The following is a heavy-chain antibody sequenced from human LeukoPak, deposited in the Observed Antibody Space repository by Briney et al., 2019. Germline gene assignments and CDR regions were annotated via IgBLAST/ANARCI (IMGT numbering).Heavy chain of an antibody. Sequence: ASVKVSCKASGYTFTSYGISWVRQAPGQGLEWMRWINTYNGNTIYTHQLQGRLTMTTDTSTSTVYMELRSLISDDTALYYCARDFCSGGSCYHSLGHWGQGALVTVSS. J-gene: IGHJ4*02. CDR1: GYTFTSYG. D-gene: IGHD2-15*01. V-gene: IGHV1-18*01. CDR2: INTYNGNT. CDR3: ARDFCSGGSCYHSLGH.